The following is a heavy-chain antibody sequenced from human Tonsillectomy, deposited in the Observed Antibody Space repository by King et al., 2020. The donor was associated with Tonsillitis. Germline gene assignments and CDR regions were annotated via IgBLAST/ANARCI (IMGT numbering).Heavy chain of an antibody. CDR1: GFTFSDYY. Sequence: VQLVESGGGLVKPGGSLRLSCAASGFTFSDYYMSWIRQAPGKGLEWVSYISSSSIYTNYADTVKGRFTSSGDNAKNSLFLQMNSLRAEDTAVYYCARVSPQDYFDYWGQGTLVTVSS. V-gene: IGHV3-11*05. J-gene: IGHJ4*02. CDR3: ARVSPQDYFDY. CDR2: ISSSSIYT.